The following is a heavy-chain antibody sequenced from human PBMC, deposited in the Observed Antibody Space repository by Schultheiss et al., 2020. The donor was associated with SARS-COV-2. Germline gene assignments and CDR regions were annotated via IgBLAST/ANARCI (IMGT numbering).Heavy chain of an antibody. J-gene: IGHJ4*02. CDR1: GGSISSYY. Sequence: SQTLSLTCTVSGGSISSYYWSWIRQPPGKGLEWIGYIYYSGSTNYNPSLKSRVTISVDTSKNQFSLKLSSVTAADTAVYYCARVRVTTFDYWGQGTLVTVSS. CDR3: ARVRVTTFDY. D-gene: IGHD4-17*01. V-gene: IGHV4-59*01. CDR2: IYYSGST.